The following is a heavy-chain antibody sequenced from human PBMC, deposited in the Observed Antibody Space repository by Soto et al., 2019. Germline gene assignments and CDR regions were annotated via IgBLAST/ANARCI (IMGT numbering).Heavy chain of an antibody. V-gene: IGHV3-9*01. CDR2: ISWNSGSI. J-gene: IGHJ3*02. CDR3: AKRRSAVAGIFGAFDI. Sequence: EVQLVESGGGLVQPGRSLRLSCAASGFTFDDYAMHWVRQAPGKGLEWVSGISWNSGSIGYADSVKGRFTICRDNAKNSLYLQMNSLRAEDTALYYCAKRRSAVAGIFGAFDIWGQGTMVTVSS. D-gene: IGHD6-19*01. CDR1: GFTFDDYA.